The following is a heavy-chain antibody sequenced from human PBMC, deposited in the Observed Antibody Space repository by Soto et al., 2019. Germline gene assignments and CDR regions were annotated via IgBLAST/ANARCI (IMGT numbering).Heavy chain of an antibody. Sequence: SQTLSLTCAISGDSVSSNSAGWNWVRQTPSRGLEWLGRTYYKSKWFNNYAVSVKSRITINPDTSQNQFSLHLDSVTPEDTAVFFCARGSWDDVSGHYYMDGWGKGTTVTLPS. CDR1: GDSVSSNSAG. J-gene: IGHJ6*03. V-gene: IGHV6-1*01. CDR2: TYYKSKWFN. D-gene: IGHD5-12*01. CDR3: ARGSWDDVSGHYYMDG.